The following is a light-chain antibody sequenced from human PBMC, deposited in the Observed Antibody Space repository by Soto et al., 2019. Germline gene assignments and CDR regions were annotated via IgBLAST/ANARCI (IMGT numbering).Light chain of an antibody. CDR2: EVT. J-gene: IGLJ1*01. CDR3: SSYTSSSTFV. Sequence: QSVLTQPASVSGSPGQSITISCTGTSSDVGGYDYVSWYQQHPGKAPKLMIYEVTNRPSGVSIRFSASKSGDTASLTISGLQAEDEADYYCSSYTSSSTFVFGTGTKLNVL. CDR1: SSDVGGYDY. V-gene: IGLV2-14*01.